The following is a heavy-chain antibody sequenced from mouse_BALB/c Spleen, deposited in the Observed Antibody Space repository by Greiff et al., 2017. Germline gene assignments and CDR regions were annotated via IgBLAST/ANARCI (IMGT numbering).Heavy chain of an antibody. CDR2: IDPANGNT. D-gene: IGHD2-4*01. Sequence: VQLQQSGAELVKPGASVKLSCTASGFNIKDTYMHWVKQRPEQGLEWIGRIDPANGNTKYDPKFQGKATITADTSSNTAYLQLSSLTSEDTAVYYCARDYDYDDAYYFDYWGQGTTLTVSS. J-gene: IGHJ2*01. V-gene: IGHV14-3*02. CDR1: GFNIKDTY. CDR3: ARDYDYDDAYYFDY.